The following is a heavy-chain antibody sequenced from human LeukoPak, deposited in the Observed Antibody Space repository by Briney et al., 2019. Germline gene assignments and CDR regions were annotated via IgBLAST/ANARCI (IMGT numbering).Heavy chain of an antibody. CDR3: ARDASLWFGELSDY. CDR2: INPNSGGT. V-gene: IGHV1-2*02. CDR1: GYTFTGYY. D-gene: IGHD3-10*01. Sequence: GASVKVSCKASGYTFTGYYMHWVRQAPGQGLEWMGWINPNSGGTNYAQKLQGRVTMTTDTSTSTAYMELRSLRSDDTAVYYCARDASLWFGELSDYWGQGTLVTVSS. J-gene: IGHJ4*02.